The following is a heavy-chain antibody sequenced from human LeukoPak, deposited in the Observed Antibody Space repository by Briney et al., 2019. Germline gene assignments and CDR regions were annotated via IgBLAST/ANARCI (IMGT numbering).Heavy chain of an antibody. V-gene: IGHV4-59*12. Sequence: PSETLSLTCTVSGGSINNYYWSWIRQPPGKGLESIGYIYYTGSATYNPSLQSRVTVSVDTSKNQLSLRLTSVTAADTAVYYCARGGWSNDYWGQGSLVTVSS. CDR2: IYYTGSA. CDR3: ARGGWSNDY. J-gene: IGHJ4*02. CDR1: GGSINNYY. D-gene: IGHD6-19*01.